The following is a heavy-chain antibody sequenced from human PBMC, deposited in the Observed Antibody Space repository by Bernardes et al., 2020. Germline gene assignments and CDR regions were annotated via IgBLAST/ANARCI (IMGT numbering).Heavy chain of an antibody. CDR2: IYYSGST. CDR1: GGSISSYY. Sequence: SETLSLTCTVSGGSISSYYWSWIRQPPGKGLEWIGYIYYSGSTNYNPSLKSRVTISVDTSKNQFSLKLSSVTAADTAVYYCARFSFGSGSYYSPDDYWGQGTLVTVSS. D-gene: IGHD3-10*01. J-gene: IGHJ4*02. CDR3: ARFSFGSGSYYSPDDY. V-gene: IGHV4-59*01.